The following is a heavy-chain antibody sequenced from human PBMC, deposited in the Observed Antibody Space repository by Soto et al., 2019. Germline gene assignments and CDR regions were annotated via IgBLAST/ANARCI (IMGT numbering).Heavy chain of an antibody. D-gene: IGHD5-18*01. CDR1: GFTFSSYW. CDR2: IKQDGSGK. Sequence: EVQLVESGVGLVQPGGSLRLSCAASGFTFSSYWMSWVRQAPGKGLEGVANIKQDGSGKYYVDSVKGRFTISRDNAKNSLYLQMNSLRAEDTAVYYCARVRDTVDYYYYYGMDVWGQGTTVTVSS. CDR3: ARVRDTVDYYYYYGMDV. V-gene: IGHV3-7*03. J-gene: IGHJ6*02.